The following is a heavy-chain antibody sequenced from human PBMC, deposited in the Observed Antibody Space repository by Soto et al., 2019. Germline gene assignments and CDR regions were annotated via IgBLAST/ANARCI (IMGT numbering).Heavy chain of an antibody. CDR1: GFTFSSYA. V-gene: IGHV3-23*01. D-gene: IGHD2-2*01. CDR3: AKDRLVVVVPAALSDY. Sequence: EVQLLESGGGLVQPGGSLRLSCAASGFTFSSYAMSWVRQAPGKGLEWVSAISGSGGSTYYADSVKGRFTISRDNSKNTLYLQMNSLRAEDTAVYYCAKDRLVVVVPAALSDYWGQGTLVTVSS. J-gene: IGHJ4*02. CDR2: ISGSGGST.